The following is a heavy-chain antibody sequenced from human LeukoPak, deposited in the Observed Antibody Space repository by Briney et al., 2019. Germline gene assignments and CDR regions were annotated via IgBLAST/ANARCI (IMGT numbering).Heavy chain of an antibody. J-gene: IGHJ4*02. CDR1: GGSISSGDYY. CDR2: IYYSGST. Sequence: SQTLSLTCTVSGGSISSGDYYWSWIRQPPGKGLEWIGYIYYSGSTNYNPSLKSQVTMSVDTYKNQFSLKLSSVTAADTAVYYCARVKLSHGYSYGYNPYYFDYWGQGTLVTVSS. V-gene: IGHV4-61*08. CDR3: ARVKLSHGYSYGYNPYYFDY. D-gene: IGHD5-18*01.